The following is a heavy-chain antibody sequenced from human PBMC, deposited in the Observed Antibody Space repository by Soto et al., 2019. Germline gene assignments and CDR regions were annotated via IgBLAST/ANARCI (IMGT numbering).Heavy chain of an antibody. V-gene: IGHV1-69*13. D-gene: IGHD3-22*01. J-gene: IGHJ4*02. CDR2: IIPIFGTA. Sequence: GASVKVSCKASGGTFSSYAISWVRQAPGQGLEWMGGIIPIFGTANYAQKFQGRVTITADESTSTAYMELSSLRSEDTAVYYCARANLPYYDSSGYSDYWGQGTLVTVSS. CDR3: ARANLPYYDSSGYSDY. CDR1: GGTFSSYA.